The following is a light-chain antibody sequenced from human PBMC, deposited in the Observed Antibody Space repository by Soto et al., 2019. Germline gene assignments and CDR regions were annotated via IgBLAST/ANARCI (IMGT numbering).Light chain of an antibody. CDR3: QQYHDSPMNT. CDR2: GAS. CDR1: QSVRSTF. V-gene: IGKV3-20*01. J-gene: IGKJ2*01. Sequence: VLPQSPYTLSLSPGDRVTLSCRASQSVRSTFLAWYQQKPGQAPRLLIYGASNRATGIPDRFSGSASGTDFTLTISRLEPDDSAVYYCQQYHDSPMNTFGQGTKLEIK.